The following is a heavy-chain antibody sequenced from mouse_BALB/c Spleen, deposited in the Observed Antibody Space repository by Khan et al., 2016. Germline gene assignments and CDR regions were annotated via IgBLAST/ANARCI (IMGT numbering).Heavy chain of an antibody. CDR3: ASYYDDDWGFAY. CDR2: IWGDGST. J-gene: IGHJ3*01. Sequence: VQLQESGPGLVAPSQSLSITCTVSGFSITGFAVNWVRQPPGKGLEWLGVIWGDGSTDYDSALKSRLSISKDDPKSQVFLNMNSLQTDDTARYYCASYYDDDWGFAYWGQGTLVTVSA. CDR1: GFSITGFA. V-gene: IGHV2-6-7*01. D-gene: IGHD2-4*01.